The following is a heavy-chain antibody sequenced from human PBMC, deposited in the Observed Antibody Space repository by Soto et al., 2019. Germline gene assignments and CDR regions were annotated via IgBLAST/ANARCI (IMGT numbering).Heavy chain of an antibody. Sequence: GGSLRLSCAASGFTFDDYAMHWVRQAPGKGLEWVSLISWDGGSTYYADSVKGRFTISRDNSKNSLYLQMTRLRAEDTALYYCAKLRGPSDSFDIWGQGTMVTVSS. J-gene: IGHJ3*02. V-gene: IGHV3-43D*03. CDR2: ISWDGGST. CDR3: AKLRGPSDSFDI. CDR1: GFTFDDYA.